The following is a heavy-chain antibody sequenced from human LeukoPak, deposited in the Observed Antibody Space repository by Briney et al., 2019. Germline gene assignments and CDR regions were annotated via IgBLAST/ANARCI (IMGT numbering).Heavy chain of an antibody. CDR1: GGSISSYY. CDR2: IHYSGST. V-gene: IGHV4-39*01. D-gene: IGHD3-10*01. CDR3: ATPDYYGSGSYYCFDY. Sequence: SETLSLTCTVSGGSISSYYWGWIRQPPGKGLEWIGSIHYSGSTNYNPSLKSRVTISVDTSKNQFSLKLSSVTAADTAVYYCATPDYYGSGSYYCFDYWGQGTLVTVSS. J-gene: IGHJ4*02.